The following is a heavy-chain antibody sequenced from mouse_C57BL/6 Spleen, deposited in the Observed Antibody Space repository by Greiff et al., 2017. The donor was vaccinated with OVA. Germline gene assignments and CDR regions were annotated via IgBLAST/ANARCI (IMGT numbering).Heavy chain of an antibody. CDR3: ARDYYGSSYPYYYAMDY. J-gene: IGHJ4*01. CDR2: IDPSDSET. V-gene: IGHV1-52*01. D-gene: IGHD1-1*01. CDR1: GYTFTSYW. Sequence: QVQLKQPGAELVRPGSSVKLSCKASGYTFTSYWMHWVKQRPIQGLEWIGNIDPSDSETHYNQKFKDKATLTVDKSSSTAYMQLSSLTSEDSAVYYCARDYYGSSYPYYYAMDYWGQGTSVTVSS.